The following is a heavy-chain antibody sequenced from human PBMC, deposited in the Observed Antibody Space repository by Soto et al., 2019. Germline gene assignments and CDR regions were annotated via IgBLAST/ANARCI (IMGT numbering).Heavy chain of an antibody. CDR1: GGSISSGDYY. CDR3: ARNPLTYYYGSGTIDY. D-gene: IGHD3-10*01. CDR2: IYYSGST. V-gene: IGHV4-30-4*01. Sequence: QVQLQESGPGLVKPSQTLSLTCTVSGGSISSGDYYWSWIRQPPGKGLEWIGYIYYSGSTYYNPSLTSRVTISVDTSKNQFSLKLSSVTAADTAVYYCARNPLTYYYGSGTIDYWGQGTLVTVSS. J-gene: IGHJ4*02.